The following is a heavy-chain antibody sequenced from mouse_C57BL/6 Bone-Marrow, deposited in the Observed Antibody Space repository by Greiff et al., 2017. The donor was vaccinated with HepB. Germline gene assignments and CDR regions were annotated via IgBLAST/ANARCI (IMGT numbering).Heavy chain of an antibody. CDR2: IDPSDSYT. V-gene: IGHV1-59*01. CDR1: GYTFTSYW. Sequence: QVQLQQPGAELVRPGTSVKLSCKASGYTFTSYWMHWVKQRPGQGLEWIGVIDPSDSYTNYNQKFKGKATLTVDTSPSTAYMQSSSLTSEDSAVYYCVNTYCGQGTLVTVSA. J-gene: IGHJ3*01. CDR3: VNTY.